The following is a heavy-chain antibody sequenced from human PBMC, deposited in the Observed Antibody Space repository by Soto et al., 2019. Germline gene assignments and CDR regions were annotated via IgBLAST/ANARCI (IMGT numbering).Heavy chain of an antibody. CDR3: AGELGTFYFDH. CDR2: IDHSGSA. CDR1: AGSIRSGDYY. V-gene: IGHV4-30-4*01. Sequence: SETLSLTCAVSAGSIRSGDYYWTWIRQPPGKGLEWIGYIDHSGSAYYNPSLKSRATISIDTSNNQFSLKMTSVTAADTAVYYCAGELGTFYFDHWGQGTLVTVSS. D-gene: IGHD7-27*01. J-gene: IGHJ4*02.